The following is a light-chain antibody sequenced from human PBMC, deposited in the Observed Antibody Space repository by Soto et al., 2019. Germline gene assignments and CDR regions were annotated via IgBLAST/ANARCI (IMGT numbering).Light chain of an antibody. V-gene: IGKV1-6*01. CDR2: AAS. CDR3: LQDYNYPWT. Sequence: AIQMTQSPSSLSESAGDRVTITCRASQGIRNELGWYQQKPGKAPKLLIYAASSLQSGVPSRFSGSGSGTDFTLTISSLQPEDFATYYCLQDYNYPWTFGQGTKVEIK. CDR1: QGIRNE. J-gene: IGKJ1*01.